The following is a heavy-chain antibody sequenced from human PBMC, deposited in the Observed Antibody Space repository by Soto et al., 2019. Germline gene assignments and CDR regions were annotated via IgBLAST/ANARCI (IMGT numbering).Heavy chain of an antibody. CDR1: GFTFSSFG. D-gene: IGHD5-12*01. CDR2: ASYDGSYK. Sequence: QVQLVESGGGVVQPGRSLRLSCAASGFTFSSFGMHWVRQAPGKGLEWVAVASYDGSYKYYADSVQGRFTISRDNSKNTLYLQMNSLRAEDTAVYYCAKERSVVATTPDFDSWGQGSLVTVSS. CDR3: AKERSVVATTPDFDS. J-gene: IGHJ4*02. V-gene: IGHV3-30*18.